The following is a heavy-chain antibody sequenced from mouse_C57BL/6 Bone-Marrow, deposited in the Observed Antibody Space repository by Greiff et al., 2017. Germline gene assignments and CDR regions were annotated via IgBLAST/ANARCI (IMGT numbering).Heavy chain of an antibody. J-gene: IGHJ3*01. CDR1: GFTFSSYA. Sequence: EVQRVESGGGLVKPGGSLKLSCAASGFTFSSYAMSWVRQTPEKRLEWVATISDGGSYTYYPDNVKGRFTISRDNAKNNLYLQMSHLKSEDTAMYYCARDPMSPSYWGQGTLVTVSA. CDR2: ISDGGSYT. V-gene: IGHV5-4*01. D-gene: IGHD6-5*01. CDR3: ARDPMSPSY.